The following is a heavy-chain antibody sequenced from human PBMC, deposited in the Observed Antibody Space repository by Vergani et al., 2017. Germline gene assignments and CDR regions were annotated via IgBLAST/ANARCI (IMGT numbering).Heavy chain of an antibody. CDR2: IYYSGST. Sequence: QLQLQESGPGLVKPSEILSLTCTVSGGPISSSSYYWGWIRQPPGKGLEWIGSIYYSGSTYYNPSLKRRVTISVDTSKNQFSPKLSPVTAADTAVYYCAREQRYQYGMDVWGQGTTVTVSS. CDR3: AREQRYQYGMDV. V-gene: IGHV4-39*07. D-gene: IGHD2-2*01. CDR1: GGPISSSSYY. J-gene: IGHJ6*02.